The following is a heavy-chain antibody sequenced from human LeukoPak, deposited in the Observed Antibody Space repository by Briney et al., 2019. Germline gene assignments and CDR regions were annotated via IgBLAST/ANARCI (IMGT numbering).Heavy chain of an antibody. V-gene: IGHV3-30*18. CDR3: AKGGDFDY. Sequence: TGGSLRLSCAASGFTFSSYGMPWVRQAPGKGLEWVAVISYDGGNKYYADSVKGRFTISRDNSKNTLYLQMNSLRAEDTAVYYCAKGGDFDYWGQGTLVTVSS. J-gene: IGHJ4*02. CDR2: ISYDGGNK. CDR1: GFTFSSYG.